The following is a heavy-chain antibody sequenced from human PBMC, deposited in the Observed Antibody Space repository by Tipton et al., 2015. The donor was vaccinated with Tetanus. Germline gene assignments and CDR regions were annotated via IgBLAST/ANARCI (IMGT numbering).Heavy chain of an antibody. D-gene: IGHD2-8*01. CDR2: IYPGDFDT. V-gene: IGHV5-51*01. CDR3: ARAHCTDGVCNFDF. CDR1: GYIFNNYW. Sequence: QLVQSGGEVKKPGESLKISCKGSGYIFNNYWIGWVRQKPGKGLEWMGIIYPGDFDTRYSPSFQGQVTISVDKSINTAYLQWSSLKASDTPMFYCARAHCTDGVCNFDFWGQGALVTVAS. J-gene: IGHJ4*02.